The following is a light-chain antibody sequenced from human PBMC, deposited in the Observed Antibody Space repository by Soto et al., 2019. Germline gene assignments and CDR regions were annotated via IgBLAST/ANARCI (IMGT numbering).Light chain of an antibody. V-gene: IGKV3-20*01. CDR2: SAS. CDR1: QSVGNNY. J-gene: IGKJ4*01. Sequence: ENVLTQSPDTLSLSPGERAIIFCRASQSVGNNYLGWFQQKPGRAPRLVIYSASNRATGVPDRFSGSGSGTDFTLTISRLEPEDFAVYYCQQYAGSPLTFGGGTKVEI. CDR3: QQYAGSPLT.